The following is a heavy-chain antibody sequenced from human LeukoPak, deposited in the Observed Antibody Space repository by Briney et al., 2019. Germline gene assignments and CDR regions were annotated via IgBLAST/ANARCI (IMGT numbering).Heavy chain of an antibody. CDR2: IYYSGST. CDR1: GGSISSYY. D-gene: IGHD3-22*01. V-gene: IGHV4-59*08. Sequence: SETLSLTCTVSGGSISSYYWSWIRQPPGKGLEWMGYIYYSGSTNYNPSLKSRVTISVDTSKNQFSLKLSSVTAADTAVYYCASSDYYDSSGYPSYWYFDLWGRGTLVTVSS. J-gene: IGHJ2*01. CDR3: ASSDYYDSSGYPSYWYFDL.